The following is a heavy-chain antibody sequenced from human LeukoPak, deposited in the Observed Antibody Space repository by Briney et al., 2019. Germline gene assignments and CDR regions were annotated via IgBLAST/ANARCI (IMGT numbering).Heavy chain of an antibody. CDR2: IYSDGGT. CDR1: GFNVNGNY. V-gene: IGHV3-53*01. J-gene: IGHJ4*02. Sequence: GGSLTLSCAAFGFNVNGNYMSWVRQAPGKGLEWVSVIYSDGGTYYSDYVKGRFTISRDYSKNTLYLQMSSLRVEDTAVYYCARDSKGPAFWGQGTLVTVSS. CDR3: ARDSKGPAF. D-gene: IGHD2-15*01.